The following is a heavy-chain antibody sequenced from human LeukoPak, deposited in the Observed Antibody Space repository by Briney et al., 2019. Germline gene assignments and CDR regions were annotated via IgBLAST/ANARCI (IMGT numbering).Heavy chain of an antibody. CDR3: VKHGSGRSFDY. V-gene: IGHV4-59*01. CDR2: IQNTGGT. CDR1: SASISSYY. Sequence: SETLSLTCTVSSASISSYYWGWIRQSPGKGLEWIGYIQNTGGTNYNPSLKTQVIRSKDTSKNQFSLQVRSVTAADTAVYYCVKHGSGRSFDYWGQGTLVTVSS. J-gene: IGHJ4*02. D-gene: IGHD6-19*01.